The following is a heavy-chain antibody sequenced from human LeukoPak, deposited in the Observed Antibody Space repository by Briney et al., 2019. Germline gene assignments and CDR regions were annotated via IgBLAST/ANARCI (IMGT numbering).Heavy chain of an antibody. D-gene: IGHD2-2*01. V-gene: IGHV1-18*01. Sequence: GASVKVSCKASGYTFTSYGISWVRQAPGQGLEWMGRISAYNGNTNYAQKLQGRVTITRDTSASTAYIELRSLRSEDTAMYYCARGSTSDWPLDHWGQETLVTISS. CDR2: ISAYNGNT. J-gene: IGHJ4*02. CDR1: GYTFTSYG. CDR3: ARGSTSDWPLDH.